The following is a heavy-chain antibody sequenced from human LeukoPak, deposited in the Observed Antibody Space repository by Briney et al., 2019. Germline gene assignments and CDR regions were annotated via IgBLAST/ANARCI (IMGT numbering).Heavy chain of an antibody. V-gene: IGHV3-23*01. D-gene: IGHD3-10*01. CDR1: GFTFSSYA. CDR2: ISGSGGST. J-gene: IGHJ5*02. Sequence: GGSLRLSCAASGFTFSSYAMSLVRQAPGKGLEWVSAISGSGGSTYYADSVKGRFTISRDNSKNTLYLQMNSLRAEDTAVYYCARGSYYSEVNWFDPWGQGTLVTVSS. CDR3: ARGSYYSEVNWFDP.